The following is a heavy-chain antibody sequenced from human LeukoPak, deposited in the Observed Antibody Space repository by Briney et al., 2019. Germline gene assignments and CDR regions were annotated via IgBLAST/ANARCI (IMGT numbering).Heavy chain of an antibody. CDR1: GFSFSTHD. CDR3: AKDYVRGLSD. CDR2: IGGSGSST. V-gene: IGHV3-23*01. D-gene: IGHD3-10*02. Sequence: GGSLRLSCAASGFSFSTHDMTWVRQAPGKGLEWVSVIGGSGSSTYYADSVKGRFTISRDNSKNSLYLQMNSLRAEDTAVYYCAKDYVRGLSDWGRGTLVTVSS. J-gene: IGHJ4*02.